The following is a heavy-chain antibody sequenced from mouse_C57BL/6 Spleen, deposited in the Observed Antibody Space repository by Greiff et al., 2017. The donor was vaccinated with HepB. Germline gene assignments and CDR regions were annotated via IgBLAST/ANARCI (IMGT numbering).Heavy chain of an antibody. J-gene: IGHJ3*01. CDR3: ARRDYDYRAWFAY. CDR2: FHPYNDDT. CDR1: GYTFTTYP. Sequence: VQLQESGAELVKPGASVKMSCKASGYTFTTYPIEWMKQNHGKSLEWIGNFHPYNDDTKYNEKFKGKATLTVEKSSSTVYLELSRLTSDDSAVYYCARRDYDYRAWFAYWGQGTLVTVSA. V-gene: IGHV1-47*01. D-gene: IGHD2-4*01.